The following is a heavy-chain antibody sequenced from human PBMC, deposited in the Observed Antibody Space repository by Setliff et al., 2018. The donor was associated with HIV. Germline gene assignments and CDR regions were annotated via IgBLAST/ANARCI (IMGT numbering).Heavy chain of an antibody. CDR3: ARNQGDSSGWYAGDY. Sequence: GESLKISCKASGYTFTHYWIGWVRQMPGKGLEWMGIIFPGDSDTRYSPSFQGQVTFSVDKSISVAYLHWSSLKASDTAKYYCARNQGDSSGWYAGDYWGHGTLVTVSS. CDR1: GYTFTHYW. V-gene: IGHV5-51*01. J-gene: IGHJ4*01. D-gene: IGHD6-19*01. CDR2: IFPGDSDT.